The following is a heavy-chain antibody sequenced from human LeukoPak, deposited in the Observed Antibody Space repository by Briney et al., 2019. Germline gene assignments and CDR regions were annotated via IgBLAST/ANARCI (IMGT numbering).Heavy chain of an antibody. V-gene: IGHV1-69*02. Sequence: SVKVSCKASGGTFSSYTISWVRQAPGQGLEWMGRIIPILGIANYAQKFRGRVTITADKSTSTAYMELSSLRSEDTAVYYCARGGDKRWFDPWGQGTLVTVSS. D-gene: IGHD4-17*01. J-gene: IGHJ5*02. CDR3: ARGGDKRWFDP. CDR1: GGTFSSYT. CDR2: IIPILGIA.